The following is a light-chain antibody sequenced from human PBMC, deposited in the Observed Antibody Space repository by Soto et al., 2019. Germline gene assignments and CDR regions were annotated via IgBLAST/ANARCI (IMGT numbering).Light chain of an antibody. CDR2: EVS. J-gene: IGLJ3*02. CDR1: SSDVGGYNY. CDR3: SSYTSSSTRV. Sequence: QSALTQPAYVSGSPGQSITISCTGTSSDVGGYNYVSWYQQHPGTAPKLLIYEVSNRPSGVSNRFSGSKSGNTASLTISGLQAEDEADYYCSSYTSSSTRVFGGGTQLTVL. V-gene: IGLV2-14*01.